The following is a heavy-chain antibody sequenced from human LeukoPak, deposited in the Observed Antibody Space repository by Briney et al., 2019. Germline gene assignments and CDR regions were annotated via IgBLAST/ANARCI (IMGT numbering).Heavy chain of an antibody. Sequence: SVKVSCKASGGTFSSYAISWVRQAPGQGLEWMGGIIPIFGTANYAQKFQGRVTITADESTSTAYMELSSPRSEDTAVYYCARERHCSGGSCKPYYGMDVWGQGTTVTVSS. CDR3: ARERHCSGGSCKPYYGMDV. D-gene: IGHD2-15*01. J-gene: IGHJ6*02. V-gene: IGHV1-69*13. CDR1: GGTFSSYA. CDR2: IIPIFGTA.